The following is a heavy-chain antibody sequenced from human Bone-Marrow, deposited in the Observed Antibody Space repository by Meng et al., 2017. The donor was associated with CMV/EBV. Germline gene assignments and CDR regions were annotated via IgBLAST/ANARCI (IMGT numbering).Heavy chain of an antibody. CDR3: AIGFCSSTSCYFDY. CDR2: IIPILGIA. J-gene: IGHJ4*02. V-gene: IGHV1-69*16. Sequence: SSVKVSCKASGGTFSRYTISWVRQAPGQGLEWMGRIIPILGIANYAQKFQGRVTITTDESTSTAYMELSSLRSEDTAVYYCAIGFCSSTSCYFDYWGQGTLVTVSS. D-gene: IGHD2-2*01. CDR1: GGTFSRYT.